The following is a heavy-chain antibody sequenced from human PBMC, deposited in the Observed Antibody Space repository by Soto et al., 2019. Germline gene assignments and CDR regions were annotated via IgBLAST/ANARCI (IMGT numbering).Heavy chain of an antibody. V-gene: IGHV3-11*06. CDR1: GFTFSDYY. J-gene: IGHJ6*02. Sequence: GGSLRLSCAASGFTFSDYYMSWIRQAPGKGLEWVSYISSSSSYTNYADSVKGRFTISRDNAKNSLYLQMNSLRAEDTAVYYCARGGGPGTIYYYGMDVWGQGTTVTVSS. CDR3: ARGGGPGTIYYYGMDV. CDR2: ISSSSSYT. D-gene: IGHD1-7*01.